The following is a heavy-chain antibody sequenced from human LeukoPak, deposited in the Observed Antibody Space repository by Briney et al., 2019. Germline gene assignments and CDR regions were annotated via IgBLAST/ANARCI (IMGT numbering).Heavy chain of an antibody. V-gene: IGHV3-9*01. Sequence: PGGSLRLSCAASGFTFDDYAMHWVRQAPGKGLEWVSGISWNSGSIGYADSVKGRFTISRGNAKNSLYLQMNSLRAEDTALYYCAKDAHYYYYYGMDVWGQGTTVTVSS. J-gene: IGHJ6*02. CDR3: AKDAHYYYYYGMDV. CDR2: ISWNSGSI. CDR1: GFTFDDYA.